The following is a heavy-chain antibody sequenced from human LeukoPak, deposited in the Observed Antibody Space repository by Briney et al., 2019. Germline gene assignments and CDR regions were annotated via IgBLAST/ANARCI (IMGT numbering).Heavy chain of an antibody. CDR3: AKDGTGYSSGWYDY. CDR1: GFTFSSYA. CDR2: ISGSGGST. D-gene: IGHD6-19*01. J-gene: IGHJ4*02. Sequence: PGGSLRLSCAASGFTFSSYAMSWVRHAPGKGLEWVSAISGSGGSTYYADSVKGRFTISRDNPKNTLYLQMNSLRAEDTAVYYCAKDGTGYSSGWYDYWGQGNLVTVSS. V-gene: IGHV3-23*01.